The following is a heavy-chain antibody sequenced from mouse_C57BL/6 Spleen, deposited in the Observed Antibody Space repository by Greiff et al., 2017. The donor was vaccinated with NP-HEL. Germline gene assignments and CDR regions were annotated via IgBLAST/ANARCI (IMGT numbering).Heavy chain of an antibody. Sequence: VQLQQSGAELVRPGTSVKVSCKASGYAFTNYLIEWVKQRPGQGLEWIGVINPGSGGTNYNEKFKGKATLTADKSSSTAYMQLSSLTSEDSPVYFCAIYASSSGSFAYWGQGTLVTVSA. D-gene: IGHD3-2*02. CDR1: GYAFTNYL. CDR2: INPGSGGT. J-gene: IGHJ3*01. CDR3: AIYASSSGSFAY. V-gene: IGHV1-54*01.